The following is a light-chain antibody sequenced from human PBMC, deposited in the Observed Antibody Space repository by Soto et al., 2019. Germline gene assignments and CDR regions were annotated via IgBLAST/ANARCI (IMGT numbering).Light chain of an antibody. Sequence: EIVMTQSPATLSVSQGERATLSCTASQNIGLNFAWYQQRPGQAPSLLIFGGSTRATGVPARFSATGTGTEFTLTISSLQSEDFAVYFCLQYNSWPRTFGQGTKVEL. V-gene: IGKV3-15*01. J-gene: IGKJ1*01. CDR1: QNIGLN. CDR2: GGS. CDR3: LQYNSWPRT.